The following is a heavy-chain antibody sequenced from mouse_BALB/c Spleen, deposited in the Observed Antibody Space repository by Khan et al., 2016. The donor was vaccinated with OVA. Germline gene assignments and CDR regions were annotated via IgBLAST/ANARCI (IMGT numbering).Heavy chain of an antibody. D-gene: IGHD2-5*01. Sequence: QVQLQQSGPELVKPGASVKMSCKTSGYTFTDYDIRWVKQRTGQGLEWIGEIYPGSGSTYYNEKFKGKATLTADKSSNTAYMQLSSLTSEDSAVYFCAKIFYSNSYAMDYWGQGTAVTVSS. J-gene: IGHJ4*01. CDR3: AKIFYSNSYAMDY. CDR1: GYTFTDYD. V-gene: IGHV1-77*01. CDR2: IYPGSGST.